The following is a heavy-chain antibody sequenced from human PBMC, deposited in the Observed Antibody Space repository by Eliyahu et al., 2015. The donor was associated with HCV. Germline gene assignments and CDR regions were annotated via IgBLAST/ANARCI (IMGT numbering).Heavy chain of an antibody. CDR3: ARQASLANYYGLQYYFDY. CDR1: GXSISSSSYY. CDR2: IYYSGST. D-gene: IGHD4-17*01. V-gene: IGHV4-39*01. Sequence: QLQLQESGPRLVKPSETLSLTCTVSGXSISSSSYYWGWIRQPPGKGLEWIGSIYYSGSTYYKPSLRSRVTLSVDTSKNQFSLKLTSVSAADTAVYYCARQASLANYYGLQYYFDYWGRGTLVTVSS. J-gene: IGHJ4*02.